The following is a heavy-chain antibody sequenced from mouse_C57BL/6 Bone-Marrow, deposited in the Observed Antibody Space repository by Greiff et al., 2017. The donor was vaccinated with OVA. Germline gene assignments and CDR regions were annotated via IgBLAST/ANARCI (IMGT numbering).Heavy chain of an antibody. Sequence: QVQLQQPGAELVKPGASVKMSCKASGYTFTSYWITWVKQRPGQGLEWIGDIYPGRGSTNYNEKFKSKATLTVDTSSSTAYMQLSSLTSEDSAVYYCARSNSWYFDVWGTGTTVTVSS. J-gene: IGHJ1*03. V-gene: IGHV1-55*01. CDR3: ARSNSWYFDV. D-gene: IGHD2-5*01. CDR1: GYTFTSYW. CDR2: IYPGRGST.